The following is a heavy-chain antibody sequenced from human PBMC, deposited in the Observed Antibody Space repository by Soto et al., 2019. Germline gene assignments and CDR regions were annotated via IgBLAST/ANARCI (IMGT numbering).Heavy chain of an antibody. V-gene: IGHV4-59*01. Sequence: SETLSLTCSVSGGSITNYYWDWVRQPPGKGLEWIGYIYYSGSTKYNPSLQSRVTISVDMSKNQLSLKLRSVTAADTAVYYCARVPGLAPDYWGQGTLVTVSS. CDR3: ARVPGLAPDY. CDR1: GGSITNYY. CDR2: IYYSGST. J-gene: IGHJ4*02.